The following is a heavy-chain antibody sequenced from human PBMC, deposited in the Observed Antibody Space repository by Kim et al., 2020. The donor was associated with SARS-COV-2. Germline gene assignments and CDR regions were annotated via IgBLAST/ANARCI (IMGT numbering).Heavy chain of an antibody. J-gene: IGHJ4*02. D-gene: IGHD4-17*01. CDR2: ISYDGSNK. Sequence: GGSLRLSCAASGFTFSSYGMHWVRQAPGKGLEWVAVISYDGSNKYYADSVKGRFTISRDNSKNTLYLQMNSLRAEDTAVYYCAKDADYGDHNCFDYWGQG. V-gene: IGHV3-30*18. CDR1: GFTFSSYG. CDR3: AKDADYGDHNCFDY.